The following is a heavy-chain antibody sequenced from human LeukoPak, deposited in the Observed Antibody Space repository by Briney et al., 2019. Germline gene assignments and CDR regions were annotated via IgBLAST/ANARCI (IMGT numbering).Heavy chain of an antibody. CDR1: GYTLTELS. V-gene: IGHV1-24*01. Sequence: ASVKVSCKVSGYTLTELSMHWVRQTPGKGLEWMGGFDPEDGETIYAQKFQGRVTMTEDTSTDTAYMELSSLRSEDTAVYYCARGYYDSSGYYYSSSYYYYGMDVWGQGTTVTVSS. CDR3: ARGYYDSSGYYYSSSYYYYGMDV. CDR2: FDPEDGET. D-gene: IGHD3-22*01. J-gene: IGHJ6*02.